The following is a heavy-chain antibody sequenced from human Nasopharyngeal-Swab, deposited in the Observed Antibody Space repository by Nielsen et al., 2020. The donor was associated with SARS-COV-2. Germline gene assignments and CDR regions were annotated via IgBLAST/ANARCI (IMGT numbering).Heavy chain of an antibody. V-gene: IGHV3-7*01. D-gene: IGHD4/OR15-4a*01. CDR3: ARDIYGDNYYYYYGMDV. CDR1: GFTFSSYW. CDR2: IKQDGSEK. Sequence: GSLRLSCAASGFTFSSYWMSWVRQAPGKGLEWVANIKQDGSEKYYVDSVKGRFTISRDNAKNSLYLQMNSLRAEDTAVYYCARDIYGDNYYYYYGMDVWGQGTTVTVSS. J-gene: IGHJ6*02.